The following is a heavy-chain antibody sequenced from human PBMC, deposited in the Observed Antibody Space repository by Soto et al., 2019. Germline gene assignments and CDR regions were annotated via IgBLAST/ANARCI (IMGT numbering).Heavy chain of an antibody. D-gene: IGHD2-15*01. CDR1: GYTFTGYY. CDR2: INPNSGGT. CDR3: ARNILLVVVAATICYWYFDL. J-gene: IGHJ2*01. Sequence: ASVKVSCKASGYTFTGYYMHWVRQAPGQGLEWMGWINPNSGGTNYAQKFQGWVTMTRDTSISTAYMELSRLRSDDTAVYYCARNILLVVVAATICYWYFDLWGRGTLVTVSS. V-gene: IGHV1-2*04.